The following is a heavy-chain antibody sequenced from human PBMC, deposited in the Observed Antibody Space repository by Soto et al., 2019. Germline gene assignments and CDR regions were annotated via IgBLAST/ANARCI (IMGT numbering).Heavy chain of an antibody. CDR1: AYTFTSYG. CDR2: ISAYNGNK. CDR3: ARAAYDILTGYYIGGAFDI. D-gene: IGHD3-9*01. Sequence: ASVKVSCKASAYTFTSYGISWVRQAPGQGLEWMGWISAYNGNKNYEQNLQGRVTMTTDTSTSTAYMELRSLRSDDTAVYYCARAAYDILTGYYIGGAFDIWGQGTMVTVSS. V-gene: IGHV1-18*01. J-gene: IGHJ3*02.